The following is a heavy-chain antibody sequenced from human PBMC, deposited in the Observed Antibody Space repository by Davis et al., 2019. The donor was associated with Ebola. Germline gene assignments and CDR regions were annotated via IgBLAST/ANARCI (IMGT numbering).Heavy chain of an antibody. CDR3: ARAGNYASPHHFDY. J-gene: IGHJ4*02. Sequence: GGSLRLSCAASRFTFSSYSMNWVRQAPGKGLEWVANIKQDGSEKYYVDSVRGRFTISRDNAKNSLFLQVNSLRAEDTALYYCARAGNYASPHHFDYWGQGSLVTVSS. CDR1: RFTFSSYS. D-gene: IGHD1-7*01. CDR2: IKQDGSEK. V-gene: IGHV3-7*01.